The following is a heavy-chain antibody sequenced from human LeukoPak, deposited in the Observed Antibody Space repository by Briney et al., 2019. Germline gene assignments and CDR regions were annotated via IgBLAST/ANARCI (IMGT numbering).Heavy chain of an antibody. Sequence: GGSLRLSCAASGFTFSSYAVSWVRQAPGKGLEWVPVISGSGGSTYYADSVKGRFSISRDNSKNTLYLQMNSLRAEDTAVYFCAKAADYGDYKVALHYWGQGTLVTVSS. CDR1: GFTFSSYA. D-gene: IGHD4-17*01. CDR3: AKAADYGDYKVALHY. CDR2: ISGSGGST. J-gene: IGHJ4*02. V-gene: IGHV3-23*01.